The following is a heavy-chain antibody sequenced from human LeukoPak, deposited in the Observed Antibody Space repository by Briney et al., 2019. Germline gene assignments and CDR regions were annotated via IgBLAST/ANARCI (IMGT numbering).Heavy chain of an antibody. CDR3: ARPSNDDSPFGLDV. CDR1: GFTFSGSA. V-gene: IGHV3-73*01. Sequence: GGALKLSCAASGFTFSGSAIHWVRQASGKGLEWIGRIRTKPNSYATSYGESTRGRVTISRDDSQNTAYLQMNSLKTEDTAVYYCARPSNDDSPFGLDVWGQGTTVTVSS. D-gene: IGHD4-17*01. CDR2: IRTKPNSYAT. J-gene: IGHJ6*02.